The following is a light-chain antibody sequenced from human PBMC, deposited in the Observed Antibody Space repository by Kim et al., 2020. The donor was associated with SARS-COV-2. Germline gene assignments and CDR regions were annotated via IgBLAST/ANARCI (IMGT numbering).Light chain of an antibody. V-gene: IGKV3-11*01. CDR2: DES. CDR1: QGVGSS. J-gene: IGKJ4*02. CDR3: QQRGNWPT. Sequence: SWSPGEGATLPGRPGQGVGSSLAWNQQNPGRAPGLLIFDESHGATVTPARSGGGGSGTDFTLTIGSLGPEDFAVNYGQQRGNWPTFGEGTKVDIK.